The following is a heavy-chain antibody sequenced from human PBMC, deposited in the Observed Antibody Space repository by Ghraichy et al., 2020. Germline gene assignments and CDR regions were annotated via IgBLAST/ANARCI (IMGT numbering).Heavy chain of an antibody. CDR3: ATTVGVPDQISRYTYYIDA. D-gene: IGHD5-12*01. V-gene: IGHV4-39*01. CDR1: GGSITQSSYS. J-gene: IGHJ4*02. CDR2: IYYSGGA. Sequence: ESLNISCTVSGGSITQSSYSWGWVRQPPGKGLEWLGTIYYSGGALYNPSLKRRLSLSVETSNNQFSLSLSAVTAADTAVYYCATTVGVPDQISRYTYYIDAWGQGTLVTVSS.